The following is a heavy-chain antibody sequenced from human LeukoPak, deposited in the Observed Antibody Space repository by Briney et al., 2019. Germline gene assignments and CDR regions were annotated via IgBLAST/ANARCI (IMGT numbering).Heavy chain of an antibody. CDR1: GGSFSGYC. D-gene: IGHD3-10*01. V-gene: IGHV4-34*01. CDR3: ARGGSITMVRGFFDY. CDR2: INHSGST. J-gene: IGHJ4*02. Sequence: SETLSLTCAVYGGSFSGYCWSWIRQPPGKGLEWIGEINHSGSTNYNPSLKSRVTISVDTSKNQFSLKLSSVTAADTAVYYCARGGSITMVRGFFDYWGQGTLVTVSS.